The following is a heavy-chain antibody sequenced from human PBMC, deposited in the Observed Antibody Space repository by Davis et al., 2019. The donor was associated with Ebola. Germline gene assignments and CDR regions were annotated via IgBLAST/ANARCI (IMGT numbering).Heavy chain of an antibody. CDR1: GFTFSDYY. Sequence: GESLKISCAASGFTFSDYYMSWLRQAPGKGLEWVSYISSSGSTIYYADSVKGRFTISRDNAKNSLYLQMNSLRAEDTAVYYCARNTVTRYYYYGMDVWGQGTTVTVSS. V-gene: IGHV3-11*01. CDR3: ARNTVTRYYYYGMDV. D-gene: IGHD4-17*01. J-gene: IGHJ6*02. CDR2: ISSSGSTI.